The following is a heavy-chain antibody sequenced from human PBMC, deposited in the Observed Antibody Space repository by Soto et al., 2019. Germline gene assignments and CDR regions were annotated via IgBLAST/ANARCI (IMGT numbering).Heavy chain of an antibody. CDR1: GGSISSGGYY. CDR3: ARGAYDSSSYRWFDP. CDR2: VHYSGST. J-gene: IGHJ5*02. Sequence: QVQLQESGPGLVKPSQTLSLTCTVSGGSISSGGYYWSWIRQHPGKGLEWIGYVHYSGSTYYNPSLKGRVIISSDPSKNQFSLKLNSVTAADTAVYYCARGAYDSSSYRWFDPWGQGTLVTVSS. D-gene: IGHD3-22*01. V-gene: IGHV4-31*03.